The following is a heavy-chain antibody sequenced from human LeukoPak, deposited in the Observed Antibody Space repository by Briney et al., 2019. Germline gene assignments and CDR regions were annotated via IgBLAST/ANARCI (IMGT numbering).Heavy chain of an antibody. CDR1: GGSISSYY. Sequence: SETLSLTCTVSGGSISSYYWSWIRQPPGKGLEWIGYIYYSGSTNYDPSLKSRVTISVDTSKNQFSLKLSSVTAADTAVYYCARVGHEDYYFDYWGQGTLVTVSS. J-gene: IGHJ4*02. V-gene: IGHV4-59*01. CDR2: IYYSGST. CDR3: ARVGHEDYYFDY.